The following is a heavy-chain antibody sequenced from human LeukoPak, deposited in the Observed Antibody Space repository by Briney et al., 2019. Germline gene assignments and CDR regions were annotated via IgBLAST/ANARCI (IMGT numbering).Heavy chain of an antibody. J-gene: IGHJ4*02. CDR3: ARGGKATVVTM. D-gene: IGHD4-23*01. Sequence: SDTLSLTCTVSGGSINSYYWSWIRQPAGKGLEWIGRIYSSGSTNYNPSLKSRVSMSVDTSKNQFSLKLTSVTAADTAVYYCARGGKATVVTMWGQGSLVTVSS. CDR2: IYSSGST. V-gene: IGHV4-4*07. CDR1: GGSINSYY.